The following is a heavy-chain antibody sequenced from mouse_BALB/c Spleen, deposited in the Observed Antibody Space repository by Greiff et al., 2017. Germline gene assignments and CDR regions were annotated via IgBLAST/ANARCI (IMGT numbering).Heavy chain of an antibody. CDR3: ARDLGGFDY. Sequence: EVQLVESGGGLVKPGGSLKLSCAASGFTFSSYAMSWVRQSPEKRLEWVAEISSGGSYTYYPDTVTGRFTISRDNAKNTLYLEMSSLRSEDTAMYYCARDLGGFDYWGQGTTLTVSS. V-gene: IGHV5-9-4*01. D-gene: IGHD3-1*01. CDR2: ISSGGSYT. CDR1: GFTFSSYA. J-gene: IGHJ2*01.